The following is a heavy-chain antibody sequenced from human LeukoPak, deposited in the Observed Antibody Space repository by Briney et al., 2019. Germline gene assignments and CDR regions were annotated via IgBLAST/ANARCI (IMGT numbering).Heavy chain of an antibody. V-gene: IGHV1-2*02. D-gene: IGHD6-19*01. CDR3: ARGTGSSSGWYGYYYYYMDV. J-gene: IGHJ6*03. Sequence: ASVKVSCKASGYIFTGYFMHWVRQAPGQGLEWMGWINPNSGGTSYAQKFQGRVTMTRDTSISTAYMELSRLRSDDTAVYYCARGTGSSSGWYGYYYYYMDVWGKGTTVTISS. CDR1: GYIFTGYF. CDR2: INPNSGGT.